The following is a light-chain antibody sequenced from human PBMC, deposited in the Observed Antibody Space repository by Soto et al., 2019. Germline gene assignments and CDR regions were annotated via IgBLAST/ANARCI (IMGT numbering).Light chain of an antibody. CDR1: QGIRND. J-gene: IGKJ1*01. Sequence: DIHMTQFPSSLSASVGDRVTITCRAIQGIRNDLCWYQQKPGQAPKRLLYAASSLQSGVPSRFSGSGSGPEFTTGISILEPEDSATFYCPQHSTYPLTFGQGNKVEIK. V-gene: IGKV1-17*01. CDR3: PQHSTYPLT. CDR2: AAS.